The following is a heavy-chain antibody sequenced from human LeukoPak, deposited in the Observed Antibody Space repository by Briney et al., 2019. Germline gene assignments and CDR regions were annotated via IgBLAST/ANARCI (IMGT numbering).Heavy chain of an antibody. V-gene: IGHV6-1*01. Sequence: SQTLSLTCAISGDSVSSNSAAWNWIRQSPSRGLEWLGRTYYRSKWYHDYAVSVKSRITINPDTSKNQVSLQLNSVTPEDTAVYYCAGRSGNAPGRPVDYYYMDVWGKGTTVTVSS. CDR1: GDSVSSNSAA. CDR3: AGRSGNAPGRPVDYYYMDV. J-gene: IGHJ6*03. D-gene: IGHD1-26*01. CDR2: TYYRSKWYH.